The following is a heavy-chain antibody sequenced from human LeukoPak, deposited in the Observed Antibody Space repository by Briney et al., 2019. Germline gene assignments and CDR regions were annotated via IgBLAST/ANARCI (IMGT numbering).Heavy chain of an antibody. CDR3: ARIFSSYADY. CDR1: GFTVSSNY. CDR2: IYSGGST. D-gene: IGHD6-6*01. V-gene: IGHV3-53*01. Sequence: AGGSLRLSCAASGFTVSSNYMSWVRQAPGKGLEWVSVIYSGGSTYYADSVKGRFTISRDNSKNTLYLQMNSLRAEDTAVYYCARIFSSYADYWGRGTLVTVSS. J-gene: IGHJ4*02.